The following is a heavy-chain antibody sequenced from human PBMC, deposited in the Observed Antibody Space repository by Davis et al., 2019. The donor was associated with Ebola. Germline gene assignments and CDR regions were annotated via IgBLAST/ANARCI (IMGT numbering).Heavy chain of an antibody. CDR2: INHSGST. J-gene: IGHJ6*02. CDR3: ARERGQRQGYYYGMDV. CDR1: GYSISSGYY. Sequence: SETLSLTCTVSGYSISSGYYWSWIRQPPGKGLEWIGEINHSGSTYYNPSLKSRVTISVDTSKNQFSLKLSSMAAADTAVYYCARERGQRQGYYYGMDVWGQGTTVTVSS. D-gene: IGHD6-25*01. V-gene: IGHV4-38-2*02.